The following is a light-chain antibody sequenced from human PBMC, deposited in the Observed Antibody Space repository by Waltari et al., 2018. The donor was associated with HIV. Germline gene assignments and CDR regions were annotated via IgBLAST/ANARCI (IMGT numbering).Light chain of an antibody. J-gene: IGLJ3*02. Sequence: QSALTQPPSASGSLGQSVTISCTGSSSDIGAYDSVSWFQQHPRSAPKLLLYEVTRRPSVVSVRFAGSRSGSTAFLTVAGLQPDDEATYFCSSYGDSLRVLFGGGTNVTVL. CDR3: SSYGDSLRVL. CDR2: EVT. V-gene: IGLV2-8*01. CDR1: SSDIGAYDS.